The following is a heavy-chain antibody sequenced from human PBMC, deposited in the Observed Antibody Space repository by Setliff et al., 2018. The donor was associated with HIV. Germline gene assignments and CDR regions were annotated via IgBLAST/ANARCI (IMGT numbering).Heavy chain of an antibody. CDR3: AREIGDYYDSSGYYPPTDYYYGMDV. CDR2: ISAYNGNT. J-gene: IGHJ6*02. CDR1: GYTFTSYD. Sequence: VASVKVSCKASGYTFTSYDISWVRQAPGQGLEWMGRISAYNGNTNYAQKLQGRVTMTTDTSTSTAYMELRSLRSDDTAVYYCAREIGDYYDSSGYYPPTDYYYGMDVWGQGTTVTVSS. D-gene: IGHD3-22*01. V-gene: IGHV1-18*01.